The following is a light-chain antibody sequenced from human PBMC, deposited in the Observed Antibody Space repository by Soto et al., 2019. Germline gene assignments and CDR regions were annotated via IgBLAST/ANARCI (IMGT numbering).Light chain of an antibody. V-gene: IGKV1-5*01. Sequence: MTQSPATLSVSAGERVTISCRASQSVSTYLAWYKRKPGKAPKLLLYDASTLQSGVPSRFRGSGSGTDFTLTVSRLHPDDFETYYCQQYNTYPWTFGQGTKVDIK. CDR2: DAS. CDR1: QSVSTY. J-gene: IGKJ1*01. CDR3: QQYNTYPWT.